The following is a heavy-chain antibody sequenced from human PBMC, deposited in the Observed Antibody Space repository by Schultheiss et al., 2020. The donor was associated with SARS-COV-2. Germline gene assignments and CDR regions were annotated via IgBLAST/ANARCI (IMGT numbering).Heavy chain of an antibody. CDR1: GFSLSTSGMC. CDR3: ARTRGYIIAAAGTLDY. V-gene: IGHV2-70*01. Sequence: SGPTLVKPTQTLTLTCTFSGFSLSTSGMCVSWIRQPPGKALEWLALIDWDDDKYYSTSLKTRLTITKDTSKNQVVLTMTNMDPVDTATYYCARTRGYIIAAAGTLDYWGQGTLVTVSS. D-gene: IGHD6-13*01. CDR2: IDWDDDK. J-gene: IGHJ4*02.